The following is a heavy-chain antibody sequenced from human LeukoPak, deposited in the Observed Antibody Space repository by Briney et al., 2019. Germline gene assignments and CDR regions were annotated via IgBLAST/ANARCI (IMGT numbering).Heavy chain of an antibody. CDR3: ATTSRAYCGGDCYSSAFDI. V-gene: IGHV1-2*02. CDR1: GYTLTGYY. J-gene: IGHJ3*02. CDR2: INPNSGGT. D-gene: IGHD2-21*02. Sequence: GASVKVSCKASGYTLTGYYMPWVRQAPGQGLEWMGWINPNSGGTNYAQKFQGRATMTRDTSISTAYMELSRLRSDDTAVYYCATTSRAYCGGDCYSSAFDIWGQGTMVTVSS.